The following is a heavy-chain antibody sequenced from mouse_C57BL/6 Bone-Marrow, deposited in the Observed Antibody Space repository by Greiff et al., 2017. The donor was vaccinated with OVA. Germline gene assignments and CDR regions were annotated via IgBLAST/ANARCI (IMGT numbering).Heavy chain of an antibody. CDR1: GFSFNTYA. D-gene: IGHD1-1*01. Sequence: EVKLMESGGGLVQPKGSLKLSCAASGFSFNTYAMNWVRQAPGKGLEWVARIRSKSNNYATYYVDSVKDRFTISRDNSESMLYLQMNNLKTYDTAMYYCVRHTLLYYGSSYDYAMDYWGQGTSVTVSS. CDR2: IRSKSNNYAT. J-gene: IGHJ4*01. CDR3: VRHTLLYYGSSYDYAMDY. V-gene: IGHV10-1*01.